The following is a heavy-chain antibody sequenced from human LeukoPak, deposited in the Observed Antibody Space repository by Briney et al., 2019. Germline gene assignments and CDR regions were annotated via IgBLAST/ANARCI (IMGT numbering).Heavy chain of an antibody. V-gene: IGHV3-74*01. J-gene: IGHJ4*02. CDR2: MDTDGRTT. Sequence: GGSLRLSCVVSGFPFGNFWMHWVRQVPGKGLVWVARMDTDGRTTDYADSVKGRFTISRDNAKNSLYLQMNSLRAEDTAVYYCARAVSTYGLDSWGQGTLVTVSS. CDR3: ARAVSTYGLDS. D-gene: IGHD3-10*01. CDR1: GFPFGNFW.